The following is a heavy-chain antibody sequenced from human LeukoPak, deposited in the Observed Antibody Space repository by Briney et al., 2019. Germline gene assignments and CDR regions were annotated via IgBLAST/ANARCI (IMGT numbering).Heavy chain of an antibody. Sequence: ASVKVSCKASGYTFTGYYMHWVRQAPGQGLEWMGWINPNSGGTNYAQKFQGRVTMTRDTSISTAYMELSSLRSEDTAVYYCARVGGYSYGRDAFDIWGQGTMVTVSS. V-gene: IGHV1-2*02. D-gene: IGHD5-18*01. CDR2: INPNSGGT. CDR3: ARVGGYSYGRDAFDI. J-gene: IGHJ3*02. CDR1: GYTFTGYY.